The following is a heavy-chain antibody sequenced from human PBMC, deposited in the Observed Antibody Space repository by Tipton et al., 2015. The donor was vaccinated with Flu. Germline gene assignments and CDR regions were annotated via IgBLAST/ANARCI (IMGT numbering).Heavy chain of an antibody. J-gene: IGHJ5*02. CDR3: ARVLGVGVAGGWFDR. Sequence: QLVQSGPEVKKSGASVKLSCMASGYTFTDYYIHWLRRAPGQGLEWMGMINPSGGGTRYARDFHGRVTMTTNTSTSTMYMELSSLRSDDTAVYYCARVLGVGVAGGWFDRWGQGTLVTVSS. CDR2: INPSGGGT. D-gene: IGHD6-19*01. V-gene: IGHV1-46*01. CDR1: GYTFTDYY.